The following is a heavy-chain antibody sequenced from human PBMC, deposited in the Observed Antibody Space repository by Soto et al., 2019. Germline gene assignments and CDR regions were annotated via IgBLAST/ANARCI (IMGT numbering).Heavy chain of an antibody. D-gene: IGHD3-3*01. CDR2: IKSKTDGGTT. J-gene: IGHJ6*02. Sequence: GGSLRLSCAASGFTFSNAWMNWVRQAPGKGLEWVGRIKSKTDGGTTDYAAPVKGRFTISRDDSKNTLYLQMNSLKTEDTAVYYCTTDLSTIFGVVNKYYYYYGMDVWGQGTTVTVSS. CDR1: GFTFSNAW. CDR3: TTDLSTIFGVVNKYYYYYGMDV. V-gene: IGHV3-15*07.